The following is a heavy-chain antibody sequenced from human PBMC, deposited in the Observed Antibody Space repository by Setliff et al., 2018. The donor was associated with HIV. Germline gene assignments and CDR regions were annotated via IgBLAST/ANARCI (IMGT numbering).Heavy chain of an antibody. CDR3: ARGRDGYSLGNFDF. Sequence: SETLSLTCTVSGGSISGHYWNWIRQPAGGGLEWIGRIYISGSTNYNPSLKSRVTMSIDTSKDQFSLGLRSLTAADTAVYYCARGRDGYSLGNFDFWGQGTLVTVSS. J-gene: IGHJ4*02. CDR2: IYISGST. D-gene: IGHD2-21*02. V-gene: IGHV4-4*07. CDR1: GGSISGHY.